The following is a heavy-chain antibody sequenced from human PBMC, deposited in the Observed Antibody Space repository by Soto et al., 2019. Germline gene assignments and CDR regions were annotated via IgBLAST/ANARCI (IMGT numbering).Heavy chain of an antibody. Sequence: EVQLVQSGAEVKKPGESLKISCKVSGYKFIDYWIGWVRQMPGKGLEWMGLIYPANSDTRYSPSFQGQVTISADKSISTAYLQWGSLEASDTAIYYCATWLSTKSPLPTIFDSWGQGTRLTVSS. CDR3: ATWLSTKSPLPTIFDS. V-gene: IGHV5-51*01. CDR1: GYKFIDYW. D-gene: IGHD1-26*01. J-gene: IGHJ4*02. CDR2: IYPANSDT.